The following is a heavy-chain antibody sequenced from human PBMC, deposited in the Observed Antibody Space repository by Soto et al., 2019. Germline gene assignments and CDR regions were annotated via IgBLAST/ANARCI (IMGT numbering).Heavy chain of an antibody. CDR2: IIPIFGTA. CDR1: GGTFSSYA. J-gene: IGHJ4*02. CDR3: ARDPEPYYDSSGSLAYFDY. D-gene: IGHD3-22*01. Sequence: VKVSCKASGGTFSSYAISWVRQAPGQGLEWMGGIIPIFGTANYAQKFQGRVTITADESTSTAYMELSSLRSEDTAVYYCARDPEPYYDSSGSLAYFDYWGQGTLVTVS. V-gene: IGHV1-69*13.